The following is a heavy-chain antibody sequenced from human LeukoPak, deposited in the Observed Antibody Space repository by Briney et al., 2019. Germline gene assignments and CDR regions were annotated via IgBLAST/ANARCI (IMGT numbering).Heavy chain of an antibody. V-gene: IGHV3-30*18. CDR1: GFIFSSYG. D-gene: IGHD6-13*01. CDR3: AKDLVEYTSRWYSSDY. J-gene: IGHJ4*02. Sequence: GGSLRLSCAASGFIFSSYGMHWVRQAPGKGREWVAVISYDGLNKYYADSVKGRFTISRDNSKNTLYLQMNSLRAEDTDVYYCAKDLVEYTSRWYSSDYWGQGTLVTVSS. CDR2: ISYDGLNK.